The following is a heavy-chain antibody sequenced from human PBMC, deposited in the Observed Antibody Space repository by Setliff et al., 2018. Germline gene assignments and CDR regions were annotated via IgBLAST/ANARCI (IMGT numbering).Heavy chain of an antibody. Sequence: PGGSLRLSCAASGFTFSSYGMHWVRQAPGKGLEWVAVIWYDGSNKYYADSVKGRFTISRDNSKNTLYLQMNSLRAEDTAVYYCARGKRVVWFGVPSAASLFDIWGQGTMVTVSS. V-gene: IGHV3-33*01. D-gene: IGHD3-10*01. CDR2: IWYDGSNK. J-gene: IGHJ3*02. CDR1: GFTFSSYG. CDR3: ARGKRVVWFGVPSAASLFDI.